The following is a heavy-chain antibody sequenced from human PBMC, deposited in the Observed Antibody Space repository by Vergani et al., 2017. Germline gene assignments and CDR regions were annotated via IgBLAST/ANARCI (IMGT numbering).Heavy chain of an antibody. CDR1: GFTFNQYG. D-gene: IGHD1-14*01. J-gene: IGHJ5*02. Sequence: VQLVESGGGIVKPGGSLRLSCAASGFTFNQYGMHWVRQAPGKGLEWVAVTWYDGNNKQYADSVKGRFTISRDNSKSTMYLQINSLRDEDTGVYYCARDVRLLYNRFDPWGQGTLVTVSS. CDR2: TWYDGNNK. V-gene: IGHV3-33*01. CDR3: ARDVRLLYNRFDP.